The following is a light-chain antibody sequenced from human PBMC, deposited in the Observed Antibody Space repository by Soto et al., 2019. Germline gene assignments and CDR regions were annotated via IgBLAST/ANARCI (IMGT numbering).Light chain of an antibody. CDR2: GNS. CDR1: NSNIGAGYD. Sequence: QSVLTQPPSVSGAPGQRVTISCTENNSNIGAGYDVLWYQQLPGTAPRLLIYGNSNRPSGVPDRFAGSKSGTSASVVITGLQADEEADYYCQSYDSGQSGHVLFGGGTKLTVL. CDR3: QSYDSGQSGHVL. J-gene: IGLJ3*02. V-gene: IGLV1-40*01.